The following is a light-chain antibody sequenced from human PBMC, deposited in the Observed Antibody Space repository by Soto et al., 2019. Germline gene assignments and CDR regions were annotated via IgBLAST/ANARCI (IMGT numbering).Light chain of an antibody. J-gene: IGKJ2*01. CDR1: QAIRAD. Sequence: AIQMTQSPPSLSASVGDRVIITCRASQAIRADVGWLQQRPGHAPNLLIYAASTLHTGVPSTFTGSGSGTDFTLTINDLQPEDVATYFGLQDYDFPYTFGQGTKLEI. V-gene: IGKV1-6*01. CDR2: AAS. CDR3: LQDYDFPYT.